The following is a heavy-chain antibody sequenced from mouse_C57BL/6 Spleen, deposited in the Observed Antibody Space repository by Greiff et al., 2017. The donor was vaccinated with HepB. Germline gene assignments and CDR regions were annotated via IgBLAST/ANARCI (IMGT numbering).Heavy chain of an antibody. J-gene: IGHJ3*01. CDR1: GYTFTDYY. CDR3: ARRYYGSSPTGTGAY. V-gene: IGHV1-26*01. D-gene: IGHD1-1*01. CDR2: INPNNGGT. Sequence: VQLQQSGPELVKPGASVKISCKASGYTFTDYYMNWVKQSHGKSLEWIGDINPNNGGTSYNQKFKGKATLTVDKSSSTAYMELRSLTSEDSAVYYCARRYYGSSPTGTGAYWGQGTLVTVSA.